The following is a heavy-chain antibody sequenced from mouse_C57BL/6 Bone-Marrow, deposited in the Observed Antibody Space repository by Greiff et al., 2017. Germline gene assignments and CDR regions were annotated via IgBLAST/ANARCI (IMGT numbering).Heavy chain of an antibody. CDR1: GFTFSSYA. V-gene: IGHV5-9-1*02. Sequence: EVKLMESGEGLVKPGGSLKLSCAASGFTFSSYAMSWVRQTPEKRLEWVAYISSGGDYIYYADTVKGRFTISRDNARNTLYLQMSSLKSEDTAMYYCTRAPYIWYFDVWGTGTTVTVSS. CDR2: ISSGGDYI. CDR3: TRAPYIWYFDV. J-gene: IGHJ1*03.